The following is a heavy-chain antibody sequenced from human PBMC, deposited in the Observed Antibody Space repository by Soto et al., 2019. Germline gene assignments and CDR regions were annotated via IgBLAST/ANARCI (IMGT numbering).Heavy chain of an antibody. CDR2: INHDGSDK. D-gene: IGHD4-17*01. Sequence: EVQLVESGGGLVQPGGSLRLSCAASGFTFGGDWMSWVRQAPGKGLEWVAIINHDGSDKYYVDSVKGRFTISRDNAQNSMYLQMDSLRAEDTALCYCARAFFHSTVGPWGQGTLVTVSS. CDR1: GFTFGGDW. V-gene: IGHV3-7*04. J-gene: IGHJ1*01. CDR3: ARAFFHSTVGP.